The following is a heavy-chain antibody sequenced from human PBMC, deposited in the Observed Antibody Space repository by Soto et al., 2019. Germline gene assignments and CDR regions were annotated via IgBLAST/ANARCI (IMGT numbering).Heavy chain of an antibody. Sequence: SETLSLTCTVSGGSIKNYYWSWIRQPPGKGLEWNGYIYYSGTTKYNPSLKRRVTISVDTSKHQFSLRLNSVTAADTAVYYCARAIYFYDSSGYTRTRPSHYYYGMDVWGQGTTVTVSS. CDR2: IYYSGTT. D-gene: IGHD3-22*01. CDR3: ARAIYFYDSSGYTRTRPSHYYYGMDV. J-gene: IGHJ6*02. CDR1: GGSIKNYY. V-gene: IGHV4-59*12.